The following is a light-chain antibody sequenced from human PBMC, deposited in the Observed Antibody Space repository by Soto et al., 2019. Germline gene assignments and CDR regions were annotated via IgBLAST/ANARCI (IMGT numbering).Light chain of an antibody. J-gene: IGKJ5*01. CDR1: QSVLYSSNNKNY. Sequence: DIVMTQSPDSLAVSLGERATINCKSSQSVLYSSNNKNYLAWYQQKPGQPPKLLIYWASTRESGVPDRFSGSGSGTDFTLTNSSLQAEDVVVYYCQQYYSTPVTFGQGTRLEIK. V-gene: IGKV4-1*01. CDR3: QQYYSTPVT. CDR2: WAS.